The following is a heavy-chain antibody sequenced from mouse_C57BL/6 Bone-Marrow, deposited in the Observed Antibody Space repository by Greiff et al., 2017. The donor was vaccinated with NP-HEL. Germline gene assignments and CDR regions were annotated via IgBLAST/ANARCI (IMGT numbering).Heavy chain of an antibody. V-gene: IGHV3-6*01. J-gene: IGHJ4*01. CDR3: ARGCKGAMDY. CDR2: ISYDGSN. Sequence: DVKLQESGPGLVKPSQSLSLTCSVTGYSITSGYYWNWIRQFPGNKLEWMGYISYDGSNNYNPSLKNRISITRDTSKNQFFLKLNSVTTEDTATYYCARGCKGAMDYWGQGTSVTVSS. CDR1: GYSITSGYY.